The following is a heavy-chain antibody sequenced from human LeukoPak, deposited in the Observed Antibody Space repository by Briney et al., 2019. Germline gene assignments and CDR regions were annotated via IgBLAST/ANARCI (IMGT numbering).Heavy chain of an antibody. CDR3: AKAGYSSTWYYGMDV. CDR1: GFTFSSYA. V-gene: IGHV3-23*01. Sequence: GGSLRLSCAASGFTFSSYAMSWVRQAPGKGLERVSGLSGGGGSTDYADSVKGRFTISRDNSKNTLYLQMNSLRAKDTAVYHCAKAGYSSTWYYGMDVWGQGTTVTVSS. J-gene: IGHJ6*02. CDR2: LSGGGGST. D-gene: IGHD2-2*01.